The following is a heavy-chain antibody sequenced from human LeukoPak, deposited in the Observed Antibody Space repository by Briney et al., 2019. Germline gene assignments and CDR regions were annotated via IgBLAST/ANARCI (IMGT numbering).Heavy chain of an antibody. CDR1: GYTFTGYY. CDR2: INPNSGGT. D-gene: IGHD6-13*01. CDR3: AREKQVKQQGGWFDP. J-gene: IGHJ5*02. Sequence: ASVKVSCKASGYTFTGYYMHWVRQAPGQGLEWMGWINPNSGGTNYAQKFQGRVTMTRDTSISTAYMELSRLRSDDTAGYYCAREKQVKQQGGWFDPWGQGTLVTVSS. V-gene: IGHV1-2*02.